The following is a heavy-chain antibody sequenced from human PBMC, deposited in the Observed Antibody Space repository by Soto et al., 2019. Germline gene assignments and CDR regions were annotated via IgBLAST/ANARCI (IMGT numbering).Heavy chain of an antibody. J-gene: IGHJ5*02. D-gene: IGHD2-21*02. V-gene: IGHV4-59*08. CDR2: IYYTGST. Sequence: SETLSLTCTVSSDSFSSYYWSWIRQSPGKGLEWIGYIYYTGSTSYNPSLKSRATMSIDTSKNQFSLKLSSVTAADTAVYYCARHVHIVVVTAWWDWFDPWGQGTLVTVSS. CDR1: SDSFSSYY. CDR3: ARHVHIVVVTAWWDWFDP.